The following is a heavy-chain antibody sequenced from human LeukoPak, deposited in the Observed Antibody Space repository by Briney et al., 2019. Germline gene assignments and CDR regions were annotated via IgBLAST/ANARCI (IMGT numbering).Heavy chain of an antibody. Sequence: GGSLRLSCAASGFIFSSYEMNWVRQAPGKGLEWISYIRSSDNSIYYADSVKGRFTISRDNAKNSLYLQMNSLRSEDTAVYYCVRCDTRSGSGIQCYGFEIWGQGTMVTVSS. CDR3: VRCDTRSGSGIQCYGFEI. V-gene: IGHV3-48*03. CDR2: IRSSDNSI. D-gene: IGHD5-12*01. J-gene: IGHJ3*02. CDR1: GFIFSSYE.